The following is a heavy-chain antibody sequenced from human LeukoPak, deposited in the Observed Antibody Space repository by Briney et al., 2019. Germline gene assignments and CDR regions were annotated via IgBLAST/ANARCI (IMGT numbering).Heavy chain of an antibody. V-gene: IGHV3-21*01. J-gene: IGHJ4*02. Sequence: GGSLRLSCAASGFTFSGYSMNWVRQAPGKGLGWVSSISSSSSYIYYADSVKGRFTISRDNAKNSLYLQMNSLRAEDTAVYYCARHVVALGFDYWGQGTLVTVSS. CDR1: GFTFSGYS. CDR3: ARHVVALGFDY. CDR2: ISSSSSYI. D-gene: IGHD3-22*01.